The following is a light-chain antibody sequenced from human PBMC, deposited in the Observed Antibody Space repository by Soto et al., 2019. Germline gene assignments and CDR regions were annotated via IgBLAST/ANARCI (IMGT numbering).Light chain of an antibody. CDR1: QSLSSNS. CDR2: GTS. Sequence: EIVLTQSPVTLSVSPGERATLSCRASQSLSSNSLAWYQQKPGQAPRLLIFGTSRRATAIPDRFSGSGSGTDFTLTISRLEPEDFAMYYCQQYGGSTRFFGGGTKVEI. CDR3: QQYGGSTRF. V-gene: IGKV3-20*01. J-gene: IGKJ4*01.